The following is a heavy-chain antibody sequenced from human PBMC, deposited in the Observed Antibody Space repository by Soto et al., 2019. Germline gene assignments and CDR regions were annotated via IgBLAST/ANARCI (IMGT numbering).Heavy chain of an antibody. V-gene: IGHV1-58*01. CDR2: IVVGSDNT. Sequence: GASVKVSFKTSGFTFTNSAVEWVRQARGQRLEWIGWIVVGSDNTNYAQKFQDRVTITRDLSTHTIYMDFRSLKSEDTAVYYCAAGPSFGQNYYDGAMEVWG. CDR3: AAGPSFGQNYYDGAMEV. J-gene: IGHJ6*02. CDR1: GFTFTNSA. D-gene: IGHD3-22*01.